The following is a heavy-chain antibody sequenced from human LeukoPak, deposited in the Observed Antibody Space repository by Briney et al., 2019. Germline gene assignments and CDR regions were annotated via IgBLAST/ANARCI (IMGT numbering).Heavy chain of an antibody. CDR1: GDSVWSNSVI. CDR2: TYYRSTWYN. J-gene: IGHJ5*02. Sequence: SQTLSLTCAISGDSVWSNSVIWNWIRQSPSRGLEWLGRTYYRSTWYNDYAVSVRGRITVNPDTSKNQFSLHLNSVTPEDTAVYYCARRLTQYDCFDPWGQGILVTVSS. V-gene: IGHV6-1*01. CDR3: ARRLTQYDCFDP. D-gene: IGHD2-2*01.